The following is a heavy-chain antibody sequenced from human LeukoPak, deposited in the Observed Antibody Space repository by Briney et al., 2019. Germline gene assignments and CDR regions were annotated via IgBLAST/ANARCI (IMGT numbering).Heavy chain of an antibody. Sequence: GRSLRLSCAASGFTFSSYGMHWVRQAPGKGLEWVAVISYDGTNKYYADSVKGRFTISRDNSKNTLYLQMNSLRAEDTAVYYCARDKTADDYGDYEDAFDIWGQGTMVTVSS. V-gene: IGHV3-30*03. D-gene: IGHD4-17*01. J-gene: IGHJ3*02. CDR1: GFTFSSYG. CDR2: ISYDGTNK. CDR3: ARDKTADDYGDYEDAFDI.